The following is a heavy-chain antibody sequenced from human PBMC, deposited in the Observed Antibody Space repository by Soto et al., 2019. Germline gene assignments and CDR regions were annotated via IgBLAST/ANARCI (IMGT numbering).Heavy chain of an antibody. CDR1: GFTFANFG. J-gene: IGHJ4*02. V-gene: IGHV3-23*01. D-gene: IGHD3-3*01. CDR2: ISSSGRRT. CDR3: EKLAQSGVVIEYFDS. Sequence: PGGSLRLSCVASGFTFANFGMGWVRQAPGKGLYWVSGISSSGRRTYYADSVKGRFTISRDNCKNTLYLQMDSLRADDTAVYYCEKLAQSGVVIEYFDSWGQGSLVTVYS.